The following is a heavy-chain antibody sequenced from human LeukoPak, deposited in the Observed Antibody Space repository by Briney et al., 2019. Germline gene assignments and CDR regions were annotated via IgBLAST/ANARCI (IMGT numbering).Heavy chain of an antibody. CDR1: GDSISGSSDY. Sequence: SETLSLTCSVSGDSISGSSDYWGWIRQPPGKGLEWIGSIYYSGSTYYNPSLKSRVTISVDTSKNQFSLKLSSVTAADTAVYYCARRFRSDSSSWRFSCWFDPWGQGTLVTVSS. CDR2: IYYSGST. D-gene: IGHD6-13*01. V-gene: IGHV4-39*07. J-gene: IGHJ5*02. CDR3: ARRFRSDSSSWRFSCWFDP.